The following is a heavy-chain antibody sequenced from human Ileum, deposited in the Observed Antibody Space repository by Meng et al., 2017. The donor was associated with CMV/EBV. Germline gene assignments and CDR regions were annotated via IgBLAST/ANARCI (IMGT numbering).Heavy chain of an antibody. Sequence: GESLKISCVASAFTFSDYSMNWVRQAPGKGLEWVSYISSRSSTVHYADSVKGRFTISRDNANNSLYLQMNSLIDEDTALYYCARGGRGNYYYYYGMDVWGQGTTVTVSS. D-gene: IGHD3-16*01. V-gene: IGHV3-48*02. J-gene: IGHJ6*02. CDR2: ISSRSSTV. CDR3: ARGGRGNYYYYYGMDV. CDR1: AFTFSDYS.